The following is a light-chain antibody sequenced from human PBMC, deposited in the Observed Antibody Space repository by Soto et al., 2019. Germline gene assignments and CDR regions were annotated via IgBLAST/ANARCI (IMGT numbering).Light chain of an antibody. CDR3: NSYAYTAGGV. CDR2: EVS. J-gene: IGLJ1*01. CDR1: SSDVGAHNF. V-gene: IGLV2-14*01. Sequence: QSVLTQPASVSGSPGQSITISCTGTSSDVGAHNFVSWYQQHPGKAPKLMIYEVSNRPSGDSNRFSGSKSVNTPSLTISGLQAEEGANYSCNSYAYTAGGVFGTGTKVTVL.